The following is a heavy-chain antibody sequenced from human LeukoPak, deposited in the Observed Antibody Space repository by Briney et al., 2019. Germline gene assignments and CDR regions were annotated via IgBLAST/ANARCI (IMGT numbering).Heavy chain of an antibody. J-gene: IGHJ4*02. V-gene: IGHV4-34*01. CDR1: GGSFSGYY. D-gene: IGHD4-17*01. CDR3: ASSSRDYGGYYFDY. CDR2: INHSGST. Sequence: SETLSLTCAVYGGSFSGYYWSWIRQPPGKGLGWIGEINHSGSTNYNPSLKSRVTISVDTSKNQFSLKLSSVTAADTAVYYCASSSRDYGGYYFDYWGQGTLVTVSS.